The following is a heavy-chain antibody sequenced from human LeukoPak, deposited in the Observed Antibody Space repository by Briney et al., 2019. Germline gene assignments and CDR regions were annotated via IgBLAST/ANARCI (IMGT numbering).Heavy chain of an antibody. CDR3: ARVDFWSPYFDY. Sequence: GGSLRLSCAASGFTFSRHSMNWVRQAPGKGLEWVSSISSSSSYIYYADSVKGRVTISRDNAKNTLYLQMNSLRAEDTAVYYCARVDFWSPYFDYWGQGTLVTVSS. V-gene: IGHV3-21*01. D-gene: IGHD3-3*01. CDR1: GFTFSRHS. CDR2: ISSSSSYI. J-gene: IGHJ4*02.